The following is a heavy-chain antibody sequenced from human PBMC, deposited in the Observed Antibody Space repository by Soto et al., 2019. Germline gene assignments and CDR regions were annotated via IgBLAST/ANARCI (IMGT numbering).Heavy chain of an antibody. CDR1: GESISSSSYY. J-gene: IGHJ4*02. CDR3: ARQRTTVVTQAYFDH. D-gene: IGHD2-21*02. CDR2: IYYSGRT. V-gene: IGHV4-39*01. Sequence: SETLSLTCIVSGESISSSSYYWGWIRQPPGKGLEWIGSIYYSGRTYYNPSFKSRVTISIDTSKNQFSLKLSSVTATDTAVYYCARQRTTVVTQAYFDHWGQGALITVSS.